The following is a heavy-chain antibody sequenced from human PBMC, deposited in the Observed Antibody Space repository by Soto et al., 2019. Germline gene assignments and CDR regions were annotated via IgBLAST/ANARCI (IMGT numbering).Heavy chain of an antibody. D-gene: IGHD6-19*01. CDR2: INAGNGNT. Sequence: QVQLVQSGAEVKKPGASVKVSCKASGYTFTSYAMHWVRQAPGQRLEWMGWINAGNGNTKYSKKFQGRVPITRDTPPSTAYMELSSLRSEDTAVHYCAREGSGWYRNWFDPWGQGTLVTVSS. J-gene: IGHJ5*02. CDR3: AREGSGWYRNWFDP. V-gene: IGHV1-3*01. CDR1: GYTFTSYA.